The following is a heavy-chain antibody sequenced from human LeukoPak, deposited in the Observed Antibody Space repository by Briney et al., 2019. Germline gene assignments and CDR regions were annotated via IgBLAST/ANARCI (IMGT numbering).Heavy chain of an antibody. V-gene: IGHV3-9*01. D-gene: IGHD6-25*01. CDR3: ARVSAYMDV. CDR2: ISWNSGSI. CDR1: GFTFDDYA. Sequence: GGSLRLSCAASGFTFDDYAMHWVRQAPGKGLEWVSGISWNSGSIGYADSVKGRFTISRDNAKNSLYLQMNSLRAEDTAVYYCARVSAYMDVWGKGTTVTVSS. J-gene: IGHJ6*03.